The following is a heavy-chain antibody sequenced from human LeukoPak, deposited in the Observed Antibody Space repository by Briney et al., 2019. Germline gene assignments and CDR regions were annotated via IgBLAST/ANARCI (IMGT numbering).Heavy chain of an antibody. D-gene: IGHD6-6*01. Sequence: GGSLRLSCAVSGFTFSSYSMNWVRQAPGKGLEWVSSISSSSSYIYYADSVKGRFTISRDNAKNSLYLQMNSLGAEDTAVYYCARGHEYSSSRAYWGQGTLVTVSS. CDR1: GFTFSSYS. CDR3: ARGHEYSSSRAY. V-gene: IGHV3-21*01. J-gene: IGHJ4*02. CDR2: ISSSSSYI.